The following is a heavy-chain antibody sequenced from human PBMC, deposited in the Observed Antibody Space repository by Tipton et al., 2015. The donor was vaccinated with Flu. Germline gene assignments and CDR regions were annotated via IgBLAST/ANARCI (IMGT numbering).Heavy chain of an antibody. D-gene: IGHD3-22*01. CDR1: GGSISSVTYY. CDR2: IYYSGNT. V-gene: IGHV4-39*07. Sequence: TLSLTCTVSGGSISSVTYYWGWIRQPPGKGLEWIGNIYYSGNTYYNPSLKSRVTISVDRSKNQLSLKLNSVTAADTAVYYCTRAPYSDYDTSGSSFDYWGQGTLVTVSS. J-gene: IGHJ4*02. CDR3: TRAPYSDYDTSGSSFDY.